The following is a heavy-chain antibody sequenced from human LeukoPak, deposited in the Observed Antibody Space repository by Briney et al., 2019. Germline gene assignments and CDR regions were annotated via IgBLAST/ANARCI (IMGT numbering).Heavy chain of an antibody. CDR2: INNDESGA. CDR1: GFTFRNYW. CDR3: AKDHSGSYAY. V-gene: IGHV3-74*03. Sequence: GGSLRLSCAASGFTFRNYWMHWVRQAPGKGLVWVSRINNDESGATYAASVKGRFTISRDNSKNTLYLQMNSLRAEDTAVYSCAKDHSGSYAYWGQGTLVTVSS. J-gene: IGHJ4*02. D-gene: IGHD1-26*01.